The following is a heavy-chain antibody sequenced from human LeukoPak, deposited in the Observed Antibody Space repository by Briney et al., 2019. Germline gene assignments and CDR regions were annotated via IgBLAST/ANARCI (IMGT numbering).Heavy chain of an antibody. Sequence: SETLSLTCTVSGGSISSYYWSWIRQPPGKGLEWIGNIYYSGSTNYNPSLKSRVTISVHTSKNQFSLKLTSVTAADTAVYYCATFDYGSYAVYWGQGALVTASS. J-gene: IGHJ4*02. V-gene: IGHV4-59*01. CDR3: ATFDYGSYAVY. CDR2: IYYSGST. D-gene: IGHD1-26*01. CDR1: GGSISSYY.